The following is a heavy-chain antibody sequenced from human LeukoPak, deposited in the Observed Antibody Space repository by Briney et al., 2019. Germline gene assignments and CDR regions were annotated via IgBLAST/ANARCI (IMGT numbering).Heavy chain of an antibody. CDR1: GFTFSSYG. CDR2: IQYDATNK. J-gene: IGHJ6*03. Sequence: GGSLRLSCAASGFTFSSYGMHWVRQAPGKGLKWVAFIQYDATNKHYADSVKGRFTIPRDNAKNSLYLQMNSLRAEDTAVYYCARDLGAAAGHGGPGHYYYYMDVWGKGTTVTVSS. D-gene: IGHD6-13*01. V-gene: IGHV3-30*02. CDR3: ARDLGAAAGHGGPGHYYYYMDV.